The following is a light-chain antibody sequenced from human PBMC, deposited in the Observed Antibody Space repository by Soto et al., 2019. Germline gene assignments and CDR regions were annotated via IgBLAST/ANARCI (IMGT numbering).Light chain of an antibody. J-gene: IGLJ1*01. CDR2: DVS. CDR1: SSDVGGYNY. CDR3: SSYTSSSTHV. V-gene: IGLV2-14*01. Sequence: QSVLTQAASVSGSPGQSITISCTGTSSDVGGYNYVSWYQQYPGKAPKLTIYDVSNRPSGVSNRFSGSKSGNTASLTISGLQAEDEADYSCSSYTSSSTHVFGTGTKVTVL.